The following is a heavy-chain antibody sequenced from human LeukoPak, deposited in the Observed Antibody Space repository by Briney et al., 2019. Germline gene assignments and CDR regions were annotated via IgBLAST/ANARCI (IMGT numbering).Heavy chain of an antibody. J-gene: IGHJ4*02. CDR2: IYSGGST. CDR3: ARDPNYYGSGSPPDY. Sequence: PGGSLRLSCAASGFTVSSNYMSWVRQAPGKGLEWVSVIYSGGSTYYADSVKGRFTISRDNAKNSLYLQMNSLRAEDTAVYYCARDPNYYGSGSPPDYWGQGTLVTVSS. D-gene: IGHD3-10*01. V-gene: IGHV3-53*01. CDR1: GFTVSSNY.